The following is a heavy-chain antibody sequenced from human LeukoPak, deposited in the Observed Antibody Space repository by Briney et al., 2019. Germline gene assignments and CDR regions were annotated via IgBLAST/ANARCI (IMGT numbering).Heavy chain of an antibody. V-gene: IGHV3-48*03. CDR2: ISSSGTTI. J-gene: IGHJ5*02. CDR1: GFTFSSYE. CDR3: ARVGVVVAATGNFWFDP. D-gene: IGHD2-15*01. Sequence: PGGSLRLSCAASGFTFSSYEMNWVRQAPGKGLEWVSYISSSGTTISYADSVKGRFTISRDKAKNSLYLQMNSRRAEDTAVYYCARVGVVVAATGNFWFDPWGQGTLVTVSS.